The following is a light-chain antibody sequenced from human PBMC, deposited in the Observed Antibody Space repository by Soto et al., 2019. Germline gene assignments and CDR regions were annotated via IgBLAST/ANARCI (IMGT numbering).Light chain of an antibody. CDR3: QQYYSTPPT. CDR2: WAS. J-gene: IGKJ2*01. Sequence: DIVMTQSPDSLPVSLGERATINCESSQSVLYSSNNKNYLAWYQQKPGQPPKLLIYWASTRESGVPDRFSGSGSGTDFTLTINSLQAEDVAAYYCQQYYSTPPTFGQGTKLEIK. V-gene: IGKV4-1*01. CDR1: QSVLYSSNNKNY.